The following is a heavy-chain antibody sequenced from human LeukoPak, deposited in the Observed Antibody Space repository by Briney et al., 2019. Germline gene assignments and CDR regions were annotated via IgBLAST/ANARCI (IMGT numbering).Heavy chain of an antibody. Sequence: ASVKVSCKASGYTFTSYDINWVRQATGRGLEWMGWRNPNSGNTGYAQKFQGRVTMTRNTSISTAYMELSSLRSEDTAVYYCARGGYFYDSSGYYEGYYYYYGMDVWGQGTTVTVSS. D-gene: IGHD3-22*01. V-gene: IGHV1-8*01. CDR2: RNPNSGNT. CDR1: GYTFTSYD. J-gene: IGHJ6*02. CDR3: ARGGYFYDSSGYYEGYYYYYGMDV.